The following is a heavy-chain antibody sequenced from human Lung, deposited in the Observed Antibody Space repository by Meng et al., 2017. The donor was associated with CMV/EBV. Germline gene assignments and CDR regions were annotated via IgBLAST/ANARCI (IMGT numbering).Heavy chain of an antibody. CDR2: IYSGDDST. CDR3: AKGKWGGYYYYYGMDV. CDR1: GFTFSTFA. V-gene: IGHV3-23*03. Sequence: GESLKISCAASGFTFSTFAMSWVRQAPGKGLQWVSVIYSGDDSTYYADSVKGRFTISRDNSKNILYLQMNSLRAEDSAVYFCAKGKWGGYYYYYGMDVWGRGTTVTVSS. J-gene: IGHJ6*02. D-gene: IGHD1-26*01.